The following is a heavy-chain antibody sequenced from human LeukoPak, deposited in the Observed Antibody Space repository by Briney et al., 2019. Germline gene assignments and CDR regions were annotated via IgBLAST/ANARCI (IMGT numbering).Heavy chain of an antibody. V-gene: IGHV1-8*01. J-gene: IGHJ4*02. CDR3: ARAPANKRITMIVVVARGMYYFDY. CDR2: MNPNSGNT. D-gene: IGHD3-22*01. CDR1: GYTFTSYD. Sequence: ASVKVSCKASGYTFTSYDINWVRQATGQGLEWMGWMNPNSGNTGYAQKFQGRATMTRNTSISTAYMELSSLRSEDTAVYYCARAPANKRITMIVVVARGMYYFDYWGQGTLVTVSS.